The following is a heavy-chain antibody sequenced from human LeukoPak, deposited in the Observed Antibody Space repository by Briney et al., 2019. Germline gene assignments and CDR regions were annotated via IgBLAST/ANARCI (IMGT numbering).Heavy chain of an antibody. CDR1: GFTFSSYT. CDR2: IYSGGST. J-gene: IGHJ6*03. D-gene: IGHD3-10*01. V-gene: IGHV3-53*01. Sequence: GGSLRLSCAASGFTFSSYTMNWVRQAPGKGLEWVSVIYSGGSTYYADSVKGRFTISRDNSKNTLYLQMNSLRAEDTAVYYCAKDRASGSYYNVGYYYYYMDVWGKGTTVTVSS. CDR3: AKDRASGSYYNVGYYYYYMDV.